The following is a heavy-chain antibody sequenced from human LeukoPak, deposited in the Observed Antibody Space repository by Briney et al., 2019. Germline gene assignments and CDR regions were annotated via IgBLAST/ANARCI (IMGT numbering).Heavy chain of an antibody. Sequence: GGSLRLSCAASGFTFSTYNMNWVRQAPGKGLEWVSSISSSSSYIYYADSVKGRFTISRDNAKNSLYLQMNSLRAEDTAVYYCARDFWIAAAEYYFDYWGQGTLVTVSS. V-gene: IGHV3-21*01. CDR2: ISSSSSYI. CDR3: ARDFWIAAAEYYFDY. D-gene: IGHD6-13*01. J-gene: IGHJ4*02. CDR1: GFTFSTYN.